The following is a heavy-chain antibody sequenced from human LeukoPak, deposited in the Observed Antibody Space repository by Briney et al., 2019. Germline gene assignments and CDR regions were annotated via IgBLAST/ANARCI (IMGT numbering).Heavy chain of an antibody. CDR2: ISAYNGNT. D-gene: IGHD3-22*01. CDR3: ARDPIEYYYDSSGYYRPLGFDY. V-gene: IGHV1-18*01. CDR1: GYTFTSYG. J-gene: IGHJ4*02. Sequence: ASVKVSCKASGYTFTSYGISWVRQAPGQGLEWMGWISAYNGNTNYAQKLQGRVTMTTDTSTSTAYMELRSLRSDDTAVYYCARDPIEYYYDSSGYYRPLGFDYWGQGTLVTVSS.